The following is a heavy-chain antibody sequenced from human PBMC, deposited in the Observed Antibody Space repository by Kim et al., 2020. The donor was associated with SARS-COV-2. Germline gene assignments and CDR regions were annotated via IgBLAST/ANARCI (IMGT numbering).Heavy chain of an antibody. Sequence: SETLSLTCAVYGGSFSGYYWSWIRQPPGKGLEWIGEINHSGSTNYNPSLKSRVTISVDTSKNQFSLKLSSVTAADTAVYYCARGRFDCSSTSCYNYYYYYMDVWGKGTTVTVSS. CDR3: ARGRFDCSSTSCYNYYYYYMDV. CDR1: GGSFSGYY. CDR2: INHSGST. V-gene: IGHV4-34*01. J-gene: IGHJ6*03. D-gene: IGHD2-2*02.